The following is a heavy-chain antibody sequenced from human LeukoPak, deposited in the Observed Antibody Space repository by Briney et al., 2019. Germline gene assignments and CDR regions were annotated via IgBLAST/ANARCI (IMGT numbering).Heavy chain of an antibody. CDR3: AIGGTYGSGS. V-gene: IGHV3-74*01. Sequence: PGGSLRLSCAASGFTFANTWMHWVRQAPGKGLVWLSLINNDGSTTNYADSVKGRFTISRDNAKNTVYLQMNSLRAKDTAVYYCAIGGTYGSGSWGQGTLVTVSS. CDR1: GFTFANTW. CDR2: INNDGSTT. J-gene: IGHJ4*02. D-gene: IGHD3-10*01.